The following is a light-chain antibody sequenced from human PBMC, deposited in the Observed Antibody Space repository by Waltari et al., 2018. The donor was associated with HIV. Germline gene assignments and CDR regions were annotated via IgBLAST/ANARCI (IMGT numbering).Light chain of an antibody. Sequence: ATRMTQSPPSVSAATGDTVNITCRASRDIDTHLAWYQHKPGSAPPLLIYGASTLQKGVPARFNGSGSGTSFSLTVTCLQSEYFATYFCQQYHDSPRTFGLGTTV. J-gene: IGKJ1*01. CDR1: RDIDTH. CDR2: GAS. CDR3: QQYHDSPRT. V-gene: IGKV1-8*01.